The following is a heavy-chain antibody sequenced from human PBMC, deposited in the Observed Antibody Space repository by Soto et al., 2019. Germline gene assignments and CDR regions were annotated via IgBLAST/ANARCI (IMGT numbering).Heavy chain of an antibody. V-gene: IGHV4-39*01. J-gene: IGHJ6*02. CDR2: IYYSGST. D-gene: IGHD5-18*01. CDR3: ASSGVPPHGYSYGYVNYYGMDV. Sequence: SETLSLTCTVSGGSISSSSYYWGWIRQPPGKGLEWIGSIYYSGSTYYNPSLKSRVTISVDTSKNQFSLKLSSVTAADTAVYYCASSGVPPHGYSYGYVNYYGMDVWGQGTTVTVSS. CDR1: GGSISSSSYY.